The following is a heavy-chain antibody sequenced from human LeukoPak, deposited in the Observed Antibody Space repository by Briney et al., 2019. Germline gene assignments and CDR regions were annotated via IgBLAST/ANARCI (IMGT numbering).Heavy chain of an antibody. CDR3: ARYYYDSSGYPYFDY. CDR1: GFTFNTYT. CDR2: ISGSSGII. Sequence: GGSLRLSCAASGFTFNTYTMNWVRQAPGKGLGWVSYISGSSGIIDYADSVRGRFTISRDNSKNTLYLQMNSLRAEDTAVYYCARYYYDSSGYPYFDYWDQGTLVTVSS. V-gene: IGHV3-48*01. J-gene: IGHJ4*02. D-gene: IGHD3-22*01.